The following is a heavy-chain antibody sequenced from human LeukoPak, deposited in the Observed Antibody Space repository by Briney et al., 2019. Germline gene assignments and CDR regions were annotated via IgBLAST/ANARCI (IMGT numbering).Heavy chain of an antibody. CDR1: GFTFSSYW. V-gene: IGHV3-7*01. D-gene: IGHD3-22*01. CDR3: ARAKYYYDSSGYYYY. Sequence: PGGSLRLSCAASGFTFSSYWMSWVRQAPGKGLEWVANIKQDGSEKYYVDSVKGRFTISRDNAKNSLYLQMNSLRAEDTAVYYCARAKYYYDSSGYYYYWGQGTLVTVSP. J-gene: IGHJ4*02. CDR2: IKQDGSEK.